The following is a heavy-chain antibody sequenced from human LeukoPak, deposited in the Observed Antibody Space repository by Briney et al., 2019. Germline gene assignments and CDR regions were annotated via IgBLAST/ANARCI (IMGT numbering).Heavy chain of an antibody. CDR1: GFTFSSYW. CDR2: ISSSSNNI. J-gene: IGHJ6*03. V-gene: IGHV3-21*01. CDR3: ARSDYMDV. Sequence: PGGSLRLSCAASGFTFSSYWMHWVRQAPGKGLVWVSYISSSSNNIYHADLVKGRFTISRDNAKNSLYLQMNSLRAEDTAVYYCARSDYMDVWGKGTTVTVSS.